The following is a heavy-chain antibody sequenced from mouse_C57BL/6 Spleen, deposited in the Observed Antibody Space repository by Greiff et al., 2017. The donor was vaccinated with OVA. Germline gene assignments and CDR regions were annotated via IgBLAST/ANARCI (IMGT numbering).Heavy chain of an antibody. J-gene: IGHJ3*01. Sequence: EVQLVESGGGLVKPGGSLKLSCAASGFTFSDYGMHWVRQAPEKGLEWVAYISSGSSTIYYADTVKGRFTISRDNAKNTLFLQMTSLRSEDTAMYYCAKYYGSSYLTWFAYWGQGTLVTVSA. CDR3: AKYYGSSYLTWFAY. V-gene: IGHV5-17*01. D-gene: IGHD1-1*01. CDR2: ISSGSSTI. CDR1: GFTFSDYG.